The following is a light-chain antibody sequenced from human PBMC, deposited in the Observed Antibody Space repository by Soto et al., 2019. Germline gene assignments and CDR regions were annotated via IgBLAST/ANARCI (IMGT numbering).Light chain of an antibody. V-gene: IGKV1-12*01. CDR2: DVS. CDR3: QQANSFPLT. J-gene: IGKJ4*01. Sequence: GDRVPIPCRASQSISSWLAWYQQKPGKAPKLLIYDVSSLESGVPSRFSGSGSGTDFTLTISSLQPEDFATYYCQQANSFPLTFGGGTKVDIK. CDR1: QSISSW.